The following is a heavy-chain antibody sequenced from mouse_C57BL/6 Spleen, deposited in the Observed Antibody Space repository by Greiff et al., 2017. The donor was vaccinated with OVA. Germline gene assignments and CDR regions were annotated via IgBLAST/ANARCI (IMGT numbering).Heavy chain of an antibody. CDR1: GYAFTNYL. J-gene: IGHJ2*01. Sequence: VQLQQSGAELVRPGTSVKVSCKASGYAFTNYLIEWVKQRPGQGLEWIGVINPGSGGTNYNEKFKGKATLTADKSSSTAYMQLSSLTSEDSAVYFCARAGVDVDYWGQGTTLTVSS. D-gene: IGHD2-3*01. CDR3: ARAGVDVDY. CDR2: INPGSGGT. V-gene: IGHV1-54*01.